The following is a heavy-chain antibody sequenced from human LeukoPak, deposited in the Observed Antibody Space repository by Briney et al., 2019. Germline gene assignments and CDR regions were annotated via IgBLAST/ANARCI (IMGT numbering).Heavy chain of an antibody. D-gene: IGHD2/OR15-2a*01. Sequence: PSETLSLTCTVSGGSISSYYRSWIRQPPGKGLEWIGYFYYSGSTNYNPSLKSRVTISLDTSKNQFSLKLSSVTAADTAVYYCARGSWTFYYFDDWGQGTLVTVSS. CDR1: GGSISSYY. J-gene: IGHJ4*02. V-gene: IGHV4-59*01. CDR3: ARGSWTFYYFDD. CDR2: FYYSGST.